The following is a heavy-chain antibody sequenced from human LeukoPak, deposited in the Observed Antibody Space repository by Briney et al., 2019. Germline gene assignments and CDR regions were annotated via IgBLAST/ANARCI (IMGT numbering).Heavy chain of an antibody. CDR3: ARGISVAGPFDY. Sequence: ASVKVSCKASGYTFTSYYMHWVRQAPGQGLEWMGLINPPGSGISYAQRSQGRVTMTRDTSTITVYMELSSLRSEDTAVYYCARGISVAGPFDYWGQGTLVTVSS. V-gene: IGHV1-46*01. J-gene: IGHJ4*02. CDR1: GYTFTSYY. D-gene: IGHD6-19*01. CDR2: INPPGSGI.